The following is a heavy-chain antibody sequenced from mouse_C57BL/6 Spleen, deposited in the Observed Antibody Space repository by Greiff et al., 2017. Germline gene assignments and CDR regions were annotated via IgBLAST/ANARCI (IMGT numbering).Heavy chain of an antibody. J-gene: IGHJ2*01. CDR3: ARDYYGSSYPFDY. Sequence: VQLQQPGAELVKPGASVKMSCKASGYTFTSYWITWVKQRPGQGLEWIGDIYPGSGSTNYNEKFKSKATLTVDTSSSTAYMQLSSLTSEDSAVXYCARDYYGSSYPFDYWGQGTTLTVSS. V-gene: IGHV1-55*01. CDR2: IYPGSGST. D-gene: IGHD1-1*01. CDR1: GYTFTSYW.